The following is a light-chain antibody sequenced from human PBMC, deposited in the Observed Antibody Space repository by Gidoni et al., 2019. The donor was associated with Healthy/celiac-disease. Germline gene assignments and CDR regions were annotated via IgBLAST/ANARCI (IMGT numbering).Light chain of an antibody. V-gene: IGKV1-27*01. CDR3: QKYNNAPRT. CDR1: QGISNY. CDR2: AAS. Sequence: DIQMIQFPSSLSASVGDRVTITCLASQGISNYLDWYQQKPGKVPKLLIYAASTLQTGVPSRFSGSGSGTDFTLTISSLQPEDIATYYCQKYNNAPRTFGQGTKVEIK. J-gene: IGKJ1*01.